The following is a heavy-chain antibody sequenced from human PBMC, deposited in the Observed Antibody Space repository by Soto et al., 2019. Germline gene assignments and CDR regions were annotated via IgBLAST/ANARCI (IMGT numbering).Heavy chain of an antibody. D-gene: IGHD3-16*02. CDR3: AREGTFGGVIVLNFDY. J-gene: IGHJ4*02. Sequence: ASVKVSFKASGYTFTSYYMHWLRPAPGQGLEWMGIINPSGGSTSYAQKFQGRVTMTTDTSTSTVYMELSSLRSEDTAVYYCAREGTFGGVIVLNFDYWGQGTLVTVSS. V-gene: IGHV1-46*01. CDR2: INPSGGST. CDR1: GYTFTSYY.